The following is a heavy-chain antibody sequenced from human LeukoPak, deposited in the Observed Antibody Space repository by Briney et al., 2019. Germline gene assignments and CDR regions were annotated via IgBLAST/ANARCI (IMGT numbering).Heavy chain of an antibody. Sequence: ASVKVSCKASGYTFTSYGISWVRQAPGQGLEWMGWISAYNGNTNYAQKLQGRVTMTTDTSTSTAYMELRSLRSDDTAVYYCARDLRPYYYGSGSYYWWGQGTLVTVSS. V-gene: IGHV1-18*01. CDR1: GYTFTSYG. CDR2: ISAYNGNT. J-gene: IGHJ4*02. CDR3: ARDLRPYYYGSGSYYW. D-gene: IGHD3-10*01.